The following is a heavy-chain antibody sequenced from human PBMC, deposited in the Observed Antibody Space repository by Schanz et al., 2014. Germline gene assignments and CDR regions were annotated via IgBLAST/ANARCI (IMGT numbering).Heavy chain of an antibody. CDR1: GGSVSSGGDY. J-gene: IGHJ4*02. CDR2: ISYSGNT. CDR3: ALREKPYGPFAS. D-gene: IGHD3-10*01. V-gene: IGHV4-31*09. Sequence: QVQLQESGPGLLKPSETLSLTCTVSGGSVSSGGDYWSWIRQHPGKGLEWIGFISYSGNTYYNPSLKSRVTISVDRSKNQFSLRLDSVTAADTAVYYCALREKPYGPFASWGQGALVTVSS.